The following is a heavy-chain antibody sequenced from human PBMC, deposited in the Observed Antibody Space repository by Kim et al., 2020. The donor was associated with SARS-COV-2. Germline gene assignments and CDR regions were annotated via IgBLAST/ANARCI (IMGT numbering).Heavy chain of an antibody. V-gene: IGHV4-59*01. D-gene: IGHD6-13*01. CDR1: GGSFRSYY. Sequence: SETLSLTCTVSGGSFRSYYWSWIRQSPGKGLEWIGYIYNTGSTNYNPSLKGRVTISIDTSKNQFSLNLTSVTAADTAVYYCAREPYGSSYYGWFDPWGQGTRVTVSS. CDR2: IYNTGST. J-gene: IGHJ5*02. CDR3: AREPYGSSYYGWFDP.